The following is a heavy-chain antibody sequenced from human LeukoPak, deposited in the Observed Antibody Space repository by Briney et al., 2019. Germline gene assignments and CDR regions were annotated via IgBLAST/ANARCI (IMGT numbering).Heavy chain of an antibody. Sequence: NPGGSLRLSCAASGFTFTTYSMNWVRQAPGKGLEWVSSISSSSSYIYYADSVKGRFTISRDNAENSLYLQINSLRAEDTAVYYCARGQWLDYHLDIWGQGTMVTVSS. V-gene: IGHV3-21*01. CDR1: GFTFTTYS. CDR3: ARGQWLDYHLDI. J-gene: IGHJ3*02. CDR2: ISSSSSYI. D-gene: IGHD6-19*01.